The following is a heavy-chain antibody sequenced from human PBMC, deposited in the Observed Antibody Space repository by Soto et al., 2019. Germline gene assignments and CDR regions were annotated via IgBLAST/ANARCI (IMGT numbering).Heavy chain of an antibody. J-gene: IGHJ6*02. V-gene: IGHV3-9*01. CDR3: AKDIGGGRFSPYYYYYGMDV. D-gene: IGHD3-3*01. CDR2: ISWNSGSI. CDR1: GFTFDDYA. Sequence: PGGSLRLSCAASGFTFDDYAMHWVRQAPGKGLEWVSGISWNSGSIGYADSVKGRFTISRDNAKNSLYLQMNSLRAEDTALYYCAKDIGGGRFSPYYYYYGMDVWGQGTTVTVSS.